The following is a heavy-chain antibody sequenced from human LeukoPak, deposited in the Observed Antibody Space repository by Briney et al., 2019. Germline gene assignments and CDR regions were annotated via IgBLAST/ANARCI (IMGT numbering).Heavy chain of an antibody. J-gene: IGHJ4*02. Sequence: ASVKVSCKASGYTFTTYYIHWVRQAPGQRLEWMGIINPSGGSASYAQKFQGRVTMTRDTSTSTVYMELNSLRPEDTAVYYCATKTPFAVAPRGWGQGTLVTVSS. CDR2: INPSGGSA. CDR3: ATKTPFAVAPRG. V-gene: IGHV1-46*01. CDR1: GYTFTTYY. D-gene: IGHD6-19*01.